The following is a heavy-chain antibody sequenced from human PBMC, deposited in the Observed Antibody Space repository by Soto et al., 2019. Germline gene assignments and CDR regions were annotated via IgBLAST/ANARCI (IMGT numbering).Heavy chain of an antibody. CDR1: GGSISSGGYY. CDR3: ARAVGGRFGEFRYFDL. D-gene: IGHD3-10*01. CDR2: IYYSGST. V-gene: IGHV4-31*03. J-gene: IGHJ2*01. Sequence: QVQLQESGPGLVKPSQTLSLTCTVSGGSISSGGYYWSWIRQHPGRGLEGIGYIYYSGSTYYNPSLKSRVTISVDTSKNQFSLKLSSVTAADTAVYYCARAVGGRFGEFRYFDLWGRGTLVTVSS.